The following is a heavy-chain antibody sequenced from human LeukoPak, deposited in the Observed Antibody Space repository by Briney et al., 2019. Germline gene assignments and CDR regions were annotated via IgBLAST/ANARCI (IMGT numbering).Heavy chain of an antibody. Sequence: PGGSLRLSCAASGFPLSSYAMSLVRQAPGKGLAWVSVISNSGENTYYADSVKGRFTISRDNSRNTVYLQMNSLRAEDTAVYYCAKVIAVAGNEIFDYWGQGTLVTVSS. V-gene: IGHV3-23*01. CDR3: AKVIAVAGNEIFDY. CDR2: ISNSGENT. D-gene: IGHD6-19*01. CDR1: GFPLSSYA. J-gene: IGHJ4*02.